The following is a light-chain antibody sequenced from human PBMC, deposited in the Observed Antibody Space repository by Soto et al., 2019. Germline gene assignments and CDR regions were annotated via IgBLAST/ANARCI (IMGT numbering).Light chain of an antibody. Sequence: QSVLTQPASVSGSPGQSITISCTGTSSEVGSYNLVSWYQQHTGKAAKRMIYEGSKRPSRVSNRCSGSKSGNTASLTISGLQAEDEADYYCCSYAGSSTVVFGGGTKVTVL. CDR2: EGS. CDR1: SSEVGSYNL. V-gene: IGLV2-23*01. J-gene: IGLJ2*01. CDR3: CSYAGSSTVV.